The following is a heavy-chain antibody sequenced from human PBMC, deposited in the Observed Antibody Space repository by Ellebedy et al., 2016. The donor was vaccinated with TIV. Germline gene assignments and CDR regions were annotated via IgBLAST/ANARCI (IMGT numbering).Heavy chain of an antibody. J-gene: IGHJ3*02. D-gene: IGHD1-14*01. CDR2: IYSGGST. CDR3: AREDPDGAFDI. CDR1: GFSVSHNF. V-gene: IGHV3-53*01. Sequence: PGGSLRLSCAASGFSVSHNFMTWVRQAPGKGLEWVSLIYSGGSTSYADSVKGRFTISRDNSKNTLYLQMNSLRAEDTAVYYCAREDPDGAFDIWGQGTMVTVSS.